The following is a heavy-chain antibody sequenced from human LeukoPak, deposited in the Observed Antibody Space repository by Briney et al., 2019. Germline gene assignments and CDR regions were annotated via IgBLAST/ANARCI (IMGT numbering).Heavy chain of an antibody. CDR1: GFTFSSYG. CDR2: ISYDGSNK. CDR3: AREGRPGFSYYYYGMDV. V-gene: IGHV3-30*03. J-gene: IGHJ6*02. D-gene: IGHD2-15*01. Sequence: PGRSLRLSCAASGFTFSSYGMHWVRQAPGKGLEWVAVISYDGSNKYYADSVKGRFTISRDNSKNTLYLQMNSLRAEDTAVYYCAREGRPGFSYYYYGMDVWGQGTAVTVSS.